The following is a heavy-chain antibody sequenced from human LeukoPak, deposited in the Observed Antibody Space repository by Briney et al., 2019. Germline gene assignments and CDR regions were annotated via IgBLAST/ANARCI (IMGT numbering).Heavy chain of an antibody. J-gene: IGHJ6*03. V-gene: IGHV3-7*01. D-gene: IGHD6-6*01. CDR1: GFTFSSYW. CDR2: IKQDGSEK. Sequence: PGGSLRLSCAASGFTFSSYWMSWVRQAPGKGLERVANIKQDGSEKYYVDSVKGRFTISRDNAKNSLYLQMNSLRAEDTAVYYCAKDRLEYSSSGYYYMDVWGKGTTVTVSS. CDR3: AKDRLEYSSSGYYYMDV.